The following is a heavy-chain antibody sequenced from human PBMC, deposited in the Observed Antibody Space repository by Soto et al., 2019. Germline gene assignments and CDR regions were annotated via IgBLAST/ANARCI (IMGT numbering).Heavy chain of an antibody. CDR3: ARIHFGDEPSHYYYGMDV. D-gene: IGHD4-17*01. V-gene: IGHV4-30-4*01. Sequence: SETLSLTCTVSGGSFSSGDYYWSWVRQPPGKGLEWIGYIYYTGSTFNNPSLKSRGSISIDTSKTQFPLKLSSVTAADTAVYYCARIHFGDEPSHYYYGMDVWGQGTTVTVSS. J-gene: IGHJ6*02. CDR1: GGSFSSGDYY. CDR2: IYYTGST.